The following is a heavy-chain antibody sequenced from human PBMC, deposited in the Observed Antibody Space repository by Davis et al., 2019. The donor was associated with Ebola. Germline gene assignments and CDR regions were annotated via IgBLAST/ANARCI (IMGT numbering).Heavy chain of an antibody. D-gene: IGHD1-26*01. V-gene: IGHV3-23*01. CDR3: AKDISGSYGDFDY. J-gene: IGHJ4*02. CDR1: GFTFSSYA. CDR2: ISGSGGST. Sequence: GESLKISCAASGFTFSSYAMSWVRQAPGKGLEWVSAISGSGGSTYYADSVKGRFTISRDNSKNTLYLQMNSLRAEDTAVYYCAKDISGSYGDFDYWGQGTLVTVSS.